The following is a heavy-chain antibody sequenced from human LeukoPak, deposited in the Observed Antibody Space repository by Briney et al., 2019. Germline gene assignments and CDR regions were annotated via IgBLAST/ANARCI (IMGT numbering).Heavy chain of an antibody. D-gene: IGHD2-15*01. CDR2: IYYSGST. CDR1: GRSISSSSYD. CDR3: ARQAVVVAALLDC. J-gene: IGHJ4*02. Sequence: PSETLSLTCTVSGRSISSSSYDWGWIRQPPGKGREWIGNIYYSGSTHYNPSPMSRVTISVDTSNNHFSLKLSSVTAADTAVYYCARQAVVVAALLDCWGQGTLVTVSS. V-gene: IGHV4-39*01.